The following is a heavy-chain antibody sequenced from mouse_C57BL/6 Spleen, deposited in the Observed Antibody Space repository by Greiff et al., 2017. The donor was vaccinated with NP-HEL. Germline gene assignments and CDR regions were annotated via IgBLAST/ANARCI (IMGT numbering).Heavy chain of an antibody. D-gene: IGHD1-1*01. Sequence: VQLQQPGAELVMPGASVKLSCKASGYTFTSYWMHWVKQRPGQGLEWIGEIDPSDSYTNYNQKFKGKSTLTVDKSSSTAYMQLSSLTSEDSAVYYCARPSTVVATDWYFDVWGTGTTVTVSS. J-gene: IGHJ1*03. CDR2: IDPSDSYT. CDR3: ARPSTVVATDWYFDV. V-gene: IGHV1-69*01. CDR1: GYTFTSYW.